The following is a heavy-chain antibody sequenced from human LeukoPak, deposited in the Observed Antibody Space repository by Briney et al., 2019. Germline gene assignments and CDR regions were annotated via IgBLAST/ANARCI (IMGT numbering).Heavy chain of an antibody. J-gene: IGHJ4*02. CDR1: GGSITSRNW. CDR3: ARNGAGWYFDY. CDR2: IYQSGST. D-gene: IGHD1-26*01. Sequence: SETLSLTCAVSGGSITSRNWWSWVRQPPGKGLEWIGEIYQSGSTNYNPSLKSRVTISVDESKNQFSLNLTSVTAADTAVYYCARNGAGWYFDYWGQGTLVTVSS. V-gene: IGHV4-4*02.